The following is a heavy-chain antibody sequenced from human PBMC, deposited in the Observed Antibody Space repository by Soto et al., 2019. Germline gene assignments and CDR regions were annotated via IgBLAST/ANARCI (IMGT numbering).Heavy chain of an antibody. CDR1: GFTFSNSA. V-gene: IGHV3-23*01. CDR2: ISSGGGHT. D-gene: IGHD2-21*02. Sequence: VGSLRLSCAASGFTFSNSAMSWVRQVPGKGLEWAAGISSGGGHTNYADSVKGRFTISRDNFKDTLYLQMNSLRAEDTALYYRAKVQEFCGYNCYTVDSWGQGALVTVSS. CDR3: AKVQEFCGYNCYTVDS. J-gene: IGHJ4*02.